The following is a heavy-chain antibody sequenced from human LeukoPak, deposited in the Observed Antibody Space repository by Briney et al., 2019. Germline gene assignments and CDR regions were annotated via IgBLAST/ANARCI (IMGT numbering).Heavy chain of an antibody. J-gene: IGHJ4*02. D-gene: IGHD3-22*01. CDR1: GGTFSSYA. CDR2: IIPIFGTA. Sequence: GASVKVSCKASGGTFSSYAISWVRQAPGQGLEWMGGIIPIFGTANYAQKFQGRVTITTDESTSTAYMELSSLRSEDTAVYYCARLGYYDSSGYDTAFDYWGQGTLVTVSS. CDR3: ARLGYYDSSGYDTAFDY. V-gene: IGHV1-69*05.